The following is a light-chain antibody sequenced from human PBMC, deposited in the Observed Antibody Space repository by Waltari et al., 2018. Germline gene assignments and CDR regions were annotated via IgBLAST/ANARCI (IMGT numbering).Light chain of an antibody. Sequence: IVLTQSPDSLSLSPGERATLTCRASQGVSSLLAWYQQRPGQAPRLLIYDASKRAAGIPARFSGSGSGTEFTLTISTLEAEDFAVYFCQQRSTWPRTFGQGTNVE. V-gene: IGKV3-11*01. CDR3: QQRSTWPRT. CDR1: QGVSSL. CDR2: DAS. J-gene: IGKJ1*01.